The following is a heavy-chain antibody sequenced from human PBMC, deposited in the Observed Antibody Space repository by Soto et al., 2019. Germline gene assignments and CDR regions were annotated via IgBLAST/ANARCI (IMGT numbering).Heavy chain of an antibody. D-gene: IGHD3-16*01. J-gene: IGHJ4*02. CDR3: ARVKGDPHYFDY. CDR1: RFLFSCYS. CDR2: IKQDGSEK. Sequence: GGDLTLSCADSRFLFSCYSLMWGRQAPGKGLERVANIKQDGSEKYYVDAVKGRFTISRDNAKNSLYLQMNSLRAEDTAVYYCARVKGDPHYFDYWGQGTLVTVSS. V-gene: IGHV3-7*03.